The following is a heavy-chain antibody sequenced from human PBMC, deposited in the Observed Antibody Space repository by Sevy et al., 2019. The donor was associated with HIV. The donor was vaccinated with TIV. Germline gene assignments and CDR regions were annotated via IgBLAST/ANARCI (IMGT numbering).Heavy chain of an antibody. J-gene: IGHJ4*02. CDR2: INWNGGST. CDR1: GFTFDGYD. D-gene: IGHD7-27*01. V-gene: IGHV3-20*04. CDR3: ARDLTGPLDY. Sequence: GGSLRLSCAASGFTFDGYDMSWVRQAPGKGLEWVSGINWNGGSTGYADSVKGRFTISRDNAKNSLYLQMNSLRAEDTALYYCARDLTGPLDYWGQGTLVTVSS.